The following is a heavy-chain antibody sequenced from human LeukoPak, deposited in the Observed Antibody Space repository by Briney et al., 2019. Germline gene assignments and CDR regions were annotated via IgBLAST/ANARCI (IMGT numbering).Heavy chain of an antibody. D-gene: IGHD3-22*01. J-gene: IGHJ4*02. CDR3: AKDPAQYYDSSGYYHTLGY. V-gene: IGHV3-30*04. Sequence: GGSLRLSCAASGFTFSSYAMHWVRQAPGKGLEWVAVISYDGSNKYYADSVKGRFTISRDNSKNTLYLQMNSLRAEDTAVYYCAKDPAQYYDSSGYYHTLGYWGQGTLVTVSS. CDR1: GFTFSSYA. CDR2: ISYDGSNK.